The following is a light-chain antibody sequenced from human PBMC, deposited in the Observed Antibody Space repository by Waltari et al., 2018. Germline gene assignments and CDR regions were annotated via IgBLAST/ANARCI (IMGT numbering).Light chain of an antibody. CDR1: SSTIGENY. J-gene: IGLJ2*01. CDR3: AAWDDSLSVF. V-gene: IGLV1-47*01. Sequence: QSVLTQPPSASGTPGQRVTISCSGSSSTIGENYASWYQHPPGTAPKLLIYRNSERPSGVPDRFSGSKSGTSAPLAISGLRSEDEGDYYCAAWDDSLSVFFGGGTKLTVL. CDR2: RNS.